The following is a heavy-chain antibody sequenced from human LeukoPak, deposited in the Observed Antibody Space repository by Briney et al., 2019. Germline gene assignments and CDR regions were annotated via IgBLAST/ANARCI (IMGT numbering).Heavy chain of an antibody. CDR1: GFTFSSYA. CDR3: AKVQSDIVGAMFFSFDV. Sequence: GGSLRLSCSASGFTFSSYAMSWVRQAPGRGLEWVSTIRGSGGGTYYADSVKGRFTISRDNSKNSLYLQMNSLRVEDTAVYYCAKVQSDIVGAMFFSFDVWGQGTMVSVSS. CDR2: IRGSGGGT. J-gene: IGHJ3*01. V-gene: IGHV3-23*01. D-gene: IGHD1-26*01.